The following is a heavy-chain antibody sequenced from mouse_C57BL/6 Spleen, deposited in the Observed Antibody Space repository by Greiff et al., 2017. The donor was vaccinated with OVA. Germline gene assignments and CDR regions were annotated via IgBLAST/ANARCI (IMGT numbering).Heavy chain of an antibody. Sequence: VQLKQSGAELVRPGASVKLSCTASGFNIKDDYMHWVKQRPEQGLEWIGWIDPENGDTEYASKFQGKATITADTSSNTAYLQLSSLTSEDTAVYYCTTLITTVVAPGWGQGTTLTVSS. J-gene: IGHJ2*01. V-gene: IGHV14-4*01. CDR2: IDPENGDT. CDR3: TTLITTVVAPG. D-gene: IGHD1-1*01. CDR1: GFNIKDDY.